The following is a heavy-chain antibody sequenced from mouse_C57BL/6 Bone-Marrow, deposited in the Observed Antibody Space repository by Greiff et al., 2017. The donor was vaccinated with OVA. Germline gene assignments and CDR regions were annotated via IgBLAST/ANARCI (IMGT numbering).Heavy chain of an antibody. CDR3: TTFILRVDYWYFDV. CDR1: GFNITGYY. D-gene: IGHD1-1*01. J-gene: IGHJ1*03. CDR2: IDPEDGDT. Sequence: VQLQQSGAELVRPGASVKLSCTASGFNITGYYMHWVKQRPEQGLEWIGRIDPEDGDTDYAPKFQGKATMTAATSSNTAYLQLSILRSEDTAVYYGTTFILRVDYWYFDVWGTGTTVTVSS. V-gene: IGHV14-1*01.